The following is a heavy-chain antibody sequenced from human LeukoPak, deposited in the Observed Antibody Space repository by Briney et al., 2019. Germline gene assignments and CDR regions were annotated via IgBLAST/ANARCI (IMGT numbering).Heavy chain of an antibody. CDR2: INPNSGGT. Sequence: ASVKVSCTASGYTFTGYYMHWVRPAPGQGLEWMGWINPNSGGTNYAQKVQGRVTMTRDTSISTGYMELSRLRSDDTAVYYCARDVYGSGSHYTVEGYWGQGTLVTVSS. J-gene: IGHJ4*02. CDR1: GYTFTGYY. CDR3: ARDVYGSGSHYTVEGY. V-gene: IGHV1-2*02. D-gene: IGHD3-10*01.